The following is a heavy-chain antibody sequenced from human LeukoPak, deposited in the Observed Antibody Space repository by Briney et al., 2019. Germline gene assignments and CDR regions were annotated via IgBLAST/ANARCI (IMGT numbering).Heavy chain of an antibody. CDR3: ARAGYAMVYYYYYMDV. Sequence: SETLSLTCAVYGGSFSGYYWSWIRQPPGKGLEWIGEINHSGSTNYNPSLKSRVTISVDTSKNQFSLKLSSVTAADTAVYYCARAGYAMVYYYYYMDVWGKGTTVTVSS. CDR1: GGSFSGYY. V-gene: IGHV4-34*01. J-gene: IGHJ6*03. D-gene: IGHD2-8*01. CDR2: INHSGST.